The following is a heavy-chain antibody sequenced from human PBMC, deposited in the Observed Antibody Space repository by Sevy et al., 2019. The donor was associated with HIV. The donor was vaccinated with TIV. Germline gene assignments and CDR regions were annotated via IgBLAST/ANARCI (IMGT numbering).Heavy chain of an antibody. CDR1: GFTFSYYA. CDR3: ARDRGYYDSSGFYSRYYFDY. CDR2: ISYDGTNK. Sequence: GGSLRLSCAASGFTFSYYAMHWVRQAPGKGLEWVAVISYDGTNKQYAESVKGRFTISRDNSKNTVYLQMNSLRAEDTAVYYCARDRGYYDSSGFYSRYYFDYWGQGTLVTVSS. D-gene: IGHD3-22*01. V-gene: IGHV3-30-3*01. J-gene: IGHJ4*02.